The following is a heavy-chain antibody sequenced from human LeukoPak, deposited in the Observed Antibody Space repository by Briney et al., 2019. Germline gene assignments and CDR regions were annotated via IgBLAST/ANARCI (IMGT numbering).Heavy chain of an antibody. V-gene: IGHV3-9*01. Sequence: GRSLRLSCAASGFTFDDYAMHWVRQAPGKGLEWVSGISWNSGSIGYADSVKGRFTISRDNAKNSLYLQMNSLRAEDTAVYYCARAEMTTITYPDYWGQGTPVTVSS. CDR2: ISWNSGSI. D-gene: IGHD5-24*01. J-gene: IGHJ4*02. CDR1: GFTFDDYA. CDR3: ARAEMTTITYPDY.